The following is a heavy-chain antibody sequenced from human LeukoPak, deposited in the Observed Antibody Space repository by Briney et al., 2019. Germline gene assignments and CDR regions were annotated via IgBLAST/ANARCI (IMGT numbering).Heavy chain of an antibody. D-gene: IGHD2-2*01. CDR3: AGVVPAAILPYY. V-gene: IGHV3-74*01. CDR1: GFTFSSSW. Sequence: PGGSLRPSCAASGFTFSSSWMHWVRQAPGKGLVWVSRINSDGSSTNYADSVKGRFTISRDNAQNTLYLQMNSLRAEDTAVYYCAGVVPAAILPYYWGQGTLVTVSS. CDR2: INSDGSST. J-gene: IGHJ4*02.